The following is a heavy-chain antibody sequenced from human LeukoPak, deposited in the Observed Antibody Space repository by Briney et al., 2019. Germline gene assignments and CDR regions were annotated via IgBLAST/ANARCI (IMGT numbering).Heavy chain of an antibody. V-gene: IGHV4-4*02. CDR1: GDSVNNTNW. CDR3: ARHVGKWGWDY. Sequence: SGTLSLTCAVSGDSVNNTNWWTWVRQSPGKGLEWIGEIFHSGVTNYNPSLKSRVTISVDPSKNQFSLKLSSVTAADTAMYYCARHVGKWGWDYWGQGTLVTVSS. CDR2: IFHSGVT. J-gene: IGHJ4*02. D-gene: IGHD3-16*01.